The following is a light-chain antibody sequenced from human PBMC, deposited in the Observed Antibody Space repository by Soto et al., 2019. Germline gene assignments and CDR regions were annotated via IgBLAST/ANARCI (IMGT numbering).Light chain of an antibody. Sequence: QSALTQPASVSGSPGQSITISCTGTSSDVGNYNLVSWYQQHPGKAPKLMIYEGSKRPSGVSNRFSGSKSGNTASLTISGLQAEDEADYYCSSDTISRTLVFGTGTKVTVL. V-gene: IGLV2-14*02. CDR2: EGS. CDR3: SSDTISRTLV. J-gene: IGLJ1*01. CDR1: SSDVGNYNL.